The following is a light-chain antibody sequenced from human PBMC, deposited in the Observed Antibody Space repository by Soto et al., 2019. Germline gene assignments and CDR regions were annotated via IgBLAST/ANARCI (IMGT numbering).Light chain of an antibody. J-gene: IGLJ1*01. CDR2: EVF. CDR3: SSYTSSITYV. Sequence: QSVLPHPASVSGSPGLSITISCTGTNSDVGGYNYVSWHQQHPGKAPKLMIYEVFYRPSGISTRFSGSKSGNTASLTISGLQAEDEADYYCSSYTSSITYVFGSGTKV. CDR1: NSDVGGYNY. V-gene: IGLV2-14*01.